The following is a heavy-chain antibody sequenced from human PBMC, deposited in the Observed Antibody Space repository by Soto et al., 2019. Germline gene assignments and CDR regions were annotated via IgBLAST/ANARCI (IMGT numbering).Heavy chain of an antibody. V-gene: IGHV1-69*06. CDR3: ARGGRTPPFYYYYGMDV. CDR2: IIPIFGTA. J-gene: IGHJ6*02. CDR1: GGTFSSYA. Sequence: SVKVSCKASGGTFSSYAISWVRQAPGQGLEWMGGIIPIFGTANYAQKFQGRVTITADKSTSTAYMELSSLRSEDTAVYYCARGGRTPPFYYYYGMDVWGQGTTVTVSS. D-gene: IGHD1-7*01.